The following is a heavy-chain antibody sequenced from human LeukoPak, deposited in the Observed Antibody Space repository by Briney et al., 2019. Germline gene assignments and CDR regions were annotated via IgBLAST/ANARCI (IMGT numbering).Heavy chain of an antibody. CDR2: ISGSGGST. CDR3: AKSHHVTAIDY. CDR1: GFTFSHYG. D-gene: IGHD2-21*02. V-gene: IGHV3-23*01. Sequence: GGSLRLSCAASGFTFSHYGMTWVRQAPGKGLEWVSAISGSGGSTYYAGSVKGRFTISRDNSKNTLYLQMNSLRADDTAVYYCAKSHHVTAIDYWGQGTLITVSS. J-gene: IGHJ4*02.